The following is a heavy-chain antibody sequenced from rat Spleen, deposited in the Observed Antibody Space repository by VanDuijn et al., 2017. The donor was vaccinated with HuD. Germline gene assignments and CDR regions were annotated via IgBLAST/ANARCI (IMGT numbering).Heavy chain of an antibody. Sequence: LEWIAAISSGGNTYYNSALKSRLSISRDTSKSQVFLKMNSLQTEDTAMYFCARYWFDYWGQGVMVTVSS. CDR2: ISSGGNT. J-gene: IGHJ2*01. V-gene: IGHV2-6*01. CDR3: ARYWFDY.